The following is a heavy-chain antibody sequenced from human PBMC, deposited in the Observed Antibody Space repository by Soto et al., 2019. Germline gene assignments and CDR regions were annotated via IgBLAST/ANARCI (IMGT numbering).Heavy chain of an antibody. J-gene: IGHJ4*02. V-gene: IGHV4-59*01. Sequence: SETLSLTCTVSGGSSSNYYWSWIRQSPGKGLEWIGYIYSSGSTTYNPSLKSRVTISIDTSKNQFSLRLTSMTVADTAVYYCARRGSTSGSFDYWGLGSLVTVSS. CDR2: IYSSGST. D-gene: IGHD6-19*01. CDR3: ARRGSTSGSFDY. CDR1: GGSSSNYY.